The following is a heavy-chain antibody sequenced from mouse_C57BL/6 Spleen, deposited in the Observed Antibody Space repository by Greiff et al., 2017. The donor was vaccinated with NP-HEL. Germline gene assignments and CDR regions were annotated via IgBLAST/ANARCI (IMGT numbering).Heavy chain of an antibody. CDR1: GYTFADYY. V-gene: IGHV1-76*01. Sequence: QVQLQQSGAELVRPGASVKLSCKASGYTFADYYINWVKQRPGQGLEWIARIYPGGGNTNYNEKFKGKATLTAEKSSSTAYMQLSSLTSEDSAVYFCAREGGYYYDYWGQGTTLTVSS. CDR3: AREGGYYYDY. J-gene: IGHJ2*01. CDR2: IYPGGGNT.